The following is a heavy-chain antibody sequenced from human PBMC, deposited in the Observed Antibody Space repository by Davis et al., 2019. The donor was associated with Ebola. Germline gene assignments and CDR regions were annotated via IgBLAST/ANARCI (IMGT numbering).Heavy chain of an antibody. Sequence: GESLKISCKGSGYSFTSYWIGWVRQMPGKGLEWMGIIYPGDSDTRYSPSFQGQVTISADKSISTAYLQWSSLKASDTAMYYCARGENYDFWSGYYPWWFDPWGQGTLVTVSS. V-gene: IGHV5-51*01. CDR3: ARGENYDFWSGYYPWWFDP. CDR1: GYSFTSYW. D-gene: IGHD3-3*01. J-gene: IGHJ5*02. CDR2: IYPGDSDT.